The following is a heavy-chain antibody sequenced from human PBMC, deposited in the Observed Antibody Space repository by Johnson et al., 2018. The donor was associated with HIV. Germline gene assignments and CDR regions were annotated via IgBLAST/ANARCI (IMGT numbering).Heavy chain of an antibody. Sequence: VQLMESGGGVVQPGGSLTLSCAASGFTFSNYGMHWVRQAPGKGLEWVAFIRYDGSNKYYADSVNGRFTISRDTSKDTLYLQMNSLIPEETAVFYCAKDVGNYWPDAFDIWGQGTMVTVSS. J-gene: IGHJ3*02. D-gene: IGHD5-24*01. CDR3: AKDVGNYWPDAFDI. CDR1: GFTFSNYG. CDR2: IRYDGSNK. V-gene: IGHV3-30*02.